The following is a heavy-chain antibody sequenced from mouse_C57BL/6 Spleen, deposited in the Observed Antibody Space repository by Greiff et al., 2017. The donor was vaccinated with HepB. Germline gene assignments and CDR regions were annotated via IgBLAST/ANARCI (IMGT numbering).Heavy chain of an antibody. CDR2: INYDGSST. CDR1: GFTFSDYY. V-gene: IGHV5-16*01. CDR3: ARVYYGCSEDWHFDV. Sequence: EVQLVESEGGLVQPGSSMKLSCTASGFTFSDYYMAWVRQVPEKGLEWVANINYDGSSTYYLDSLKSRFIISRDNAKNILYLQMSSLKSEDTATYYCARVYYGCSEDWHFDVGRTETALTLSS. J-gene: IGHJ1*03. D-gene: IGHD1-1*01.